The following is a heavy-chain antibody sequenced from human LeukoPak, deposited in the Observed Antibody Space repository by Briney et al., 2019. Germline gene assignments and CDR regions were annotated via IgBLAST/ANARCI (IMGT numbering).Heavy chain of an antibody. V-gene: IGHV4-59*11. Sequence: SETLSLTCTVSGGSISSHYWSWTRQPPGKGLEWIAYIFYSGSTNYNPSLKNRVTISADTSKNQFSLKLSSVTAADTAVYYCARVGYSGGWSHFDLWGRGTLVTVSS. CDR3: ARVGYSGGWSHFDL. CDR2: IFYSGST. D-gene: IGHD6-19*01. J-gene: IGHJ2*01. CDR1: GGSISSHY.